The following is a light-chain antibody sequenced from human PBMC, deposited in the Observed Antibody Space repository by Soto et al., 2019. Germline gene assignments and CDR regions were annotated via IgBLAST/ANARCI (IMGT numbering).Light chain of an antibody. J-gene: IGLJ3*02. CDR2: GNS. CDR1: SSNIGAGYD. CDR3: QSYDSSLSGWV. Sequence: QAVVTQPPSVSGAPGQRVTISCTESSSNIGAGYDVHWYQQLPGTAPKLLIYGNSNRPSGVPDRFSGSKSGTSASLAITGLQADDEADYYCQSYDSSLSGWVFGGGTKVTVL. V-gene: IGLV1-40*01.